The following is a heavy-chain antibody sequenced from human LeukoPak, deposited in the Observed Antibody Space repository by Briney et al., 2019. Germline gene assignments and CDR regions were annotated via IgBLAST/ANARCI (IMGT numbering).Heavy chain of an antibody. CDR3: ARAGYSYGTGYYFDY. Sequence: PSETLSLTCTVSGGSISTYYWSWIRLPPGPGLEGIGYIYYTGATYYNPSLKSRVTISLDTSKNHFSLKLSSVTAADAAVYYCARAGYSYGTGYYFDYWGQGALVTVSS. J-gene: IGHJ4*02. V-gene: IGHV4-59*01. D-gene: IGHD5-18*01. CDR1: GGSISTYY. CDR2: IYYTGAT.